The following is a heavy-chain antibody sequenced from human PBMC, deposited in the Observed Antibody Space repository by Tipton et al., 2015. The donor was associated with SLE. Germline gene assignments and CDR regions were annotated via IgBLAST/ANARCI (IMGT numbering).Heavy chain of an antibody. CDR3: ARDRNYYGMDV. Sequence: TLSLTCAVYGGSFSGYFWTWIRQPPGKGLEWIGEVNYSGSTSYNPSLKSRVTISVDTSKNQFSLKLSSVTAADTAVYYCARDRNYYGMDVWGQGTTVTVSS. CDR1: GGSFSGYF. J-gene: IGHJ6*02. V-gene: IGHV4-34*01. CDR2: VNYSGST.